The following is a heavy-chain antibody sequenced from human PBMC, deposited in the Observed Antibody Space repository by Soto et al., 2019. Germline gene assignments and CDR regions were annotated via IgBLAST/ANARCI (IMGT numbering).Heavy chain of an antibody. CDR3: AINEGRDVSTFDY. V-gene: IGHV1-69*01. CDR1: GGIFTRYD. J-gene: IGHJ4*02. D-gene: IGHD3-10*02. CDR2: IIPIFGTA. Sequence: QVQLVQSGAEVKTPGSSVKVSCKASGGIFTRYDIRWVRQSPGQGLEWMGAIIPIFGTANYAQKFQGRVTITADANTSTAYMELSSLRSEDTAIYYCAINEGRDVSTFDYWGQGTLVTFSS.